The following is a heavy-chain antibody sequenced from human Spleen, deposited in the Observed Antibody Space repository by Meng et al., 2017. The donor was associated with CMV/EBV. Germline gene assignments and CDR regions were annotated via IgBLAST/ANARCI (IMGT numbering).Heavy chain of an antibody. CDR1: GGSVSSSSYY. V-gene: IGHV4-39*07. CDR3: AREAYTMGWFDP. J-gene: IGHJ5*02. CDR2: IYYSGST. Sequence: SETLSLTCTVSGGSVSSSSYYWGWIRQPPGKGLEWIGSIYYSGSTYYNPSLKSRVTISVDTSKNQFSLRLSSVTAADTAVYYCAREAYTMGWFDPWGQGTLVTV. D-gene: IGHD2-21*01.